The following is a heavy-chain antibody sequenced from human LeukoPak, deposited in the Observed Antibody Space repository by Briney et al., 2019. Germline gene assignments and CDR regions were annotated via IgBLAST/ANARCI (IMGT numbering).Heavy chain of an antibody. CDR2: VYYSGST. J-gene: IGHJ4*02. CDR3: ARTHSSVWYRPSGTQKIYYFDY. V-gene: IGHV4-59*01. D-gene: IGHD6-13*01. Sequence: SETLSLTCIVSGGSITSDYWSWIRQPPGKGLEWIGDVYYSGSTNYNPSLKSRVTISVDTSKNQFSLELSSVTAADTAVYYCARTHSSVWYRPSGTQKIYYFDYWGQGTLVTVSS. CDR1: GGSITSDY.